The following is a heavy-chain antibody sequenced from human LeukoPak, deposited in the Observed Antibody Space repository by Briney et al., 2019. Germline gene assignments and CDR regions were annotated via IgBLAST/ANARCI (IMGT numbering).Heavy chain of an antibody. Sequence: ASVKVSRKASGGTFSSYAISWVRQAPGQGLEWMGRIIPILGIANYAQKFQGRVTITADKSTSTAYMELSSLRSEDTAVYYCARGSGLAAPRAFDIWGQGTMVTVSS. D-gene: IGHD3-16*01. CDR3: ARGSGLAAPRAFDI. J-gene: IGHJ3*02. V-gene: IGHV1-69*04. CDR1: GGTFSSYA. CDR2: IIPILGIA.